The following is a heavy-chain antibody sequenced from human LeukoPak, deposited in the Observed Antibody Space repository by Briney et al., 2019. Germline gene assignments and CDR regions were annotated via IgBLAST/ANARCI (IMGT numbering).Heavy chain of an antibody. CDR2: IDWDDDK. CDR1: GFSLSTSGMR. CDR3: ARGYSSGFSFDY. Sequence: SGPALVKPTQTHTLTCTFSGFSLSTSGMRVSWIRQPPGKALEWLARIDWDDDKFYSTSLKTRLTISKDTSKNQVVLTMTNMDPVDTATYYCARGYSSGFSFDYWGQGTLVTVSS. J-gene: IGHJ4*02. D-gene: IGHD6-19*01. V-gene: IGHV2-70*04.